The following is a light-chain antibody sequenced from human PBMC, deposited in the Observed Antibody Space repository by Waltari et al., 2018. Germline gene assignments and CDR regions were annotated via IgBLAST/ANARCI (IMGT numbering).Light chain of an antibody. CDR1: SSTNGNNV. Sequence: QSVVTPTPSVSAAPSQRVPISCSGRSSTNGNNVVNWYQHFPGKAPKLLIYYDDVLSAGVSDRFSGSRSGTSASLAISGLQSEDEADYYCAVWDDSLNAQLFGGGTKVTVL. CDR2: YDD. V-gene: IGLV1-36*01. J-gene: IGLJ3*02. CDR3: AVWDDSLNAQL.